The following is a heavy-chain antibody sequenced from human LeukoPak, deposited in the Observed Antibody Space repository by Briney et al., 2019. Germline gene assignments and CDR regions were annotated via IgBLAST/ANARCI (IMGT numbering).Heavy chain of an antibody. Sequence: GGSLRLSCAASGFTFSSYSMNWVRQAPGKGLEWVSSISSSSSYIYYADSVKGRFTSSRDNAKNSLYLQMNSLRAEDTAVYYCARDSAYDSSGYYPRMDVWGQGTTVTVSS. V-gene: IGHV3-21*01. J-gene: IGHJ6*02. D-gene: IGHD3-22*01. CDR2: ISSSSSYI. CDR1: GFTFSSYS. CDR3: ARDSAYDSSGYYPRMDV.